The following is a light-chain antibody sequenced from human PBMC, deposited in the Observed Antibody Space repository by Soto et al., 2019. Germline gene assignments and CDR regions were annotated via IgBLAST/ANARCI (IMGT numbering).Light chain of an antibody. Sequence: DIVMTQSPLSLPVTPGEPASISCRSSQSLLHSNGYNYLDWYLQKPGQSPQLLIYLGSNRASGVPNRFSGSGSGTDFTLKISRVEAEDVGVYYCMQALQTPTFGQGTDWRL. J-gene: IGKJ5*01. CDR1: QSLLHSNGYNY. CDR3: MQALQTPT. V-gene: IGKV2-28*01. CDR2: LGS.